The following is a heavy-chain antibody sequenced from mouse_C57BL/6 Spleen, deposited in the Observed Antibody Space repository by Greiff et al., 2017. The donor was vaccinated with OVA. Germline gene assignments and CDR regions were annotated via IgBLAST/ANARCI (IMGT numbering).Heavy chain of an antibody. CDR1: GYTFTSYW. CDR2: IHPNSGST. D-gene: IGHD1-1*01. CDR3: ARDYGKGYAMDY. Sequence: QVQLQQPGAELVKPGASVKLSCKASGYTFTSYWMHWVKQRPGQGLEWIGMIHPNSGSTNYNEKFKSKATLTVDKPSSTAYMQLSSLTSEDSAVYYCARDYGKGYAMDYWGQGTSVTVSS. J-gene: IGHJ4*01. V-gene: IGHV1-64*01.